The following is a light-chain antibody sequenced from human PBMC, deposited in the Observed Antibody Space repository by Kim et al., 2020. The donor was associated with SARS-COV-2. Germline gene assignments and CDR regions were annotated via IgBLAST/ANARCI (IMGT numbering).Light chain of an antibody. CDR3: QVWDSSTGV. CDR1: NIGPKI. CDR2: VNS. V-gene: IGLV3-9*01. J-gene: IGLJ3*02. Sequence: VAQGQTARITCGENNIGPKIVPWFQQKPGQAPVLVICVNSNRPSGIPARFSGSNSGNTATLTISRAQPGDEADYYCQVWDSSTGVFGGGTQLTVL.